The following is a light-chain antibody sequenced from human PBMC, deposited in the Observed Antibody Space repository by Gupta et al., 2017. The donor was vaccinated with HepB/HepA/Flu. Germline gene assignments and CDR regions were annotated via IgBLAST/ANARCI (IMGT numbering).Light chain of an antibody. CDR1: QFITSS. CDR2: STS. CDR3: QQTYSSPYT. V-gene: IGKV1-39*01. J-gene: IGKJ3*01. Sequence: IQMTQSPSSLSASVGDRVTITCRASQFITSSLNWYQQKLGKAPTSLIYSTSSLESGVPARFSGSGSGTDFTLTISSLQPEDFATYDCQQTYSSPYTFGPGTKVDIK.